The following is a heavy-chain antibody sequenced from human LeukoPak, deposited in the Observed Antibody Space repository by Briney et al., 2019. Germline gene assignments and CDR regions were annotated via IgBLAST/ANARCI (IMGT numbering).Heavy chain of an antibody. CDR2: IKQDGSEK. V-gene: IGHV3-7*01. Sequence: GGSLRLSCTASGFSFPSYWMSWVRQAPGKGLEWVANIKQDGSEKYYVDSVKGRFTISRDNAKNSLYLQMNSLRAEDTAVYYCARDRHYYDSSGYHRLGYWGQGTLVTVSS. D-gene: IGHD3-22*01. J-gene: IGHJ4*02. CDR1: GFSFPSYW. CDR3: ARDRHYYDSSGYHRLGY.